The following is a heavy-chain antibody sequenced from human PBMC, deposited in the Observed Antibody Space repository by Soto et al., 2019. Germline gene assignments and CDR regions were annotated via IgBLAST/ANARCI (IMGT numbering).Heavy chain of an antibody. V-gene: IGHV4-59*01. CDR1: GGSISRYY. J-gene: IGHJ4*02. CDR2: IYDSGNT. Sequence: SETLSLTCTVSGGSISRYYWSWIRQPPGKGLEWIGYIYDSGNTNYNPSLKSRVTISVDSSKNQFSLKLSSVTPADTAVYYCARHRQRGSSWALFDYWGQGKLVTVS. CDR3: ARHRQRGSSWALFDY. D-gene: IGHD6-13*01.